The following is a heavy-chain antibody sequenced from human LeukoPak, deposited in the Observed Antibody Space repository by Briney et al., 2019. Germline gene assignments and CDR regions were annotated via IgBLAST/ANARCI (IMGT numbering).Heavy chain of an antibody. CDR3: ARDLLITMVREYNWFDP. J-gene: IGHJ5*02. V-gene: IGHV3-21*01. CDR1: GFTFSSYS. CDR2: ISSSSSYI. D-gene: IGHD3-10*01. Sequence: GGSLRLPCAASGFTFSSYSMNWVRQAPGKGLEWVSSISSSSSYIYYADSVKGRFTISRDNAKNSLYLQMNSLRAEDTAVYYCARDLLITMVREYNWFDPWGQGTLVTVSS.